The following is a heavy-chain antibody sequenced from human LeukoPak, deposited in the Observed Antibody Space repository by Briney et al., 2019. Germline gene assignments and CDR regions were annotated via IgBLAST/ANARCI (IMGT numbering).Heavy chain of an antibody. D-gene: IGHD2-2*01. CDR3: ARAPHQPWVGIVPMHFDY. Sequence: PSETLSLTCTVSGGSISSYYWSWIRPPPGKGLEWIGYIYYSGSTNYNPSLKSRVTISVDTSKNQFSLKLSSVTAADTAVYYCARAPHQPWVGIVPMHFDYWGQGTLVTVSS. CDR1: GGSISSYY. V-gene: IGHV4-59*01. J-gene: IGHJ4*02. CDR2: IYYSGST.